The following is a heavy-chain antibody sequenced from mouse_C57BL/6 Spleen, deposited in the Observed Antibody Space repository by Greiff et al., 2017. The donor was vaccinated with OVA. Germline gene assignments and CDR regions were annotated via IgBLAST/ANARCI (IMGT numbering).Heavy chain of an antibody. CDR1: GYTFSSYW. CDR3: ARGALIYEGYLYYFDY. Sequence: QVQLQQPGAELVKPGASVKLSCKASGYTFSSYWMHWVKQRPGRGLEWIGWIGPNSGGIKYNEKFKSKATLTVDKPSSTAYMQLSSLTYEDSAVYDCARGALIYEGYLYYFDYWGQGTTLTVSS. V-gene: IGHV1-72*01. D-gene: IGHD2-3*01. CDR2: IGPNSGGI. J-gene: IGHJ2*01.